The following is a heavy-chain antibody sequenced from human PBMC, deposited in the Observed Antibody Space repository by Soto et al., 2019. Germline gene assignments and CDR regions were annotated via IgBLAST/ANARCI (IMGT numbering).Heavy chain of an antibody. Sequence: QVQLVQSGAEVKKPGSSVKVSCEASGGTFSSYALSWVRQVPGQGLEWMGGIIPIFGTANYAQKFQGRVTITADKSRTTAYMELNSVRSEDTAVYYCARVPIGYSYGTHYYGMDVWGQGTTVTVPS. D-gene: IGHD5-18*01. J-gene: IGHJ6*02. CDR1: GGTFSSYA. V-gene: IGHV1-69*06. CDR3: ARVPIGYSYGTHYYGMDV. CDR2: IIPIFGTA.